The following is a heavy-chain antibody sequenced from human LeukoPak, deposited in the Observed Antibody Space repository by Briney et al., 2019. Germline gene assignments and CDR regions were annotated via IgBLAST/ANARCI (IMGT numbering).Heavy chain of an antibody. CDR1: RYTFTGYY. CDR2: INPNTAGT. D-gene: IGHD4-17*01. CDR3: ATSDGDYTAGYYYYMGV. J-gene: IGHJ6*03. Sequence: GESLKISCKASRYTFTGYYFHWVRQAPGQGLEWMGWINPNTAGTNYAQKFLGRVTLTWDSSISTAYMELNRLTSDDTAVYYCATSDGDYTAGYYYYMGVWGKGTSVTVSS. V-gene: IGHV1-2*02.